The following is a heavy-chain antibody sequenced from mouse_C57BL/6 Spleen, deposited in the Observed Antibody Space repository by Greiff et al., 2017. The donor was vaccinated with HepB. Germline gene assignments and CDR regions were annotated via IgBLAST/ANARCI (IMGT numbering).Heavy chain of an antibody. D-gene: IGHD1-1*01. J-gene: IGHJ4*01. CDR1: GYTFTSYW. CDR2: IHPNSGST. CDR3: ARSDYGKYYYAMDY. Sequence: VQLQQPGAELVKPGASVKLSCKASGYTFTSYWMHWVKQRPGQGLEWIGMIHPNSGSTNYNEKFKSKATLTVDKSSSTAYMQLSSLTSEDSAVYYCARSDYGKYYYAMDYWGQGTSVTVSP. V-gene: IGHV1-64*01.